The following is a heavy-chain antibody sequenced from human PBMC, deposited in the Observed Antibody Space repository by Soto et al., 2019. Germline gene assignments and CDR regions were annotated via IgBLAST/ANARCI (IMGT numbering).Heavy chain of an antibody. D-gene: IGHD1-7*01. V-gene: IGHV4-38-2*02. Sequence: PSETLSLTCAVSGYSISSGYYWGWIRQPPGKGLEWIGSIYHSGSTYYNPSLKSRVTISVDTSKNQFSLKLSSVTAADTAVYYCARDQDMGITGTTGSRTYYYYGMDVWGQGTTVTVSS. J-gene: IGHJ6*02. CDR3: ARDQDMGITGTTGSRTYYYYGMDV. CDR1: GYSISSGYY. CDR2: IYHSGST.